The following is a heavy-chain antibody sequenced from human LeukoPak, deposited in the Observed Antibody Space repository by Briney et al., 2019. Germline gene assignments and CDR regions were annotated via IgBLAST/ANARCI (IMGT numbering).Heavy chain of an antibody. CDR3: ARAPIYYYGSPGMDV. J-gene: IGHJ6*02. V-gene: IGHV1-18*01. CDR2: ISTYNGNT. D-gene: IGHD3-10*01. Sequence: AASVNVSCKASRCSFTSNVISRLRQAPGQGLEWMGRISTYNGNTNYAQKLQGRVTMTTDTSTSTAYMELRNLKSVDTAVYYRARAPIYYYGSPGMDVWGQGTTVTVSS. CDR1: RCSFTSNV.